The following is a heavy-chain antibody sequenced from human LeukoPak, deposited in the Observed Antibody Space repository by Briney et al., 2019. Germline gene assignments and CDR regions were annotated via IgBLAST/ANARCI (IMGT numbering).Heavy chain of an antibody. CDR3: ARALENHYGSGTYPDY. CDR1: GGSFSGYY. V-gene: IGHV4-34*01. Sequence: SETLSLTCAVYGGSFSGYYWSWIRRPPGRGLEWIGEIHHSGSTNYNPSLKSRVTISVGTSKSQFSLKLSSVTAADTAVYYCARALENHYGSGTYPDYWGQGTLVTVSS. J-gene: IGHJ4*02. CDR2: IHHSGST. D-gene: IGHD3-10*01.